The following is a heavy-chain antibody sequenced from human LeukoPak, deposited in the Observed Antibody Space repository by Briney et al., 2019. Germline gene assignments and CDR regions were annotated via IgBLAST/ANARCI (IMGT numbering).Heavy chain of an antibody. J-gene: IGHJ4*02. CDR1: GFTFSSYE. CDR2: ISSSGSTI. D-gene: IGHD3-3*01. Sequence: GGSLRLSCAASGFTFSSYEMNWVRQAPGKGLEWVSYISSSGSTIYYADSVKGRFTISRDNAKNSLYLQMNSLRAEDTAVYYCARDSAYYDFWSGSGGIDYWGQGTLVTVSS. CDR3: ARDSAYYDFWSGSGGIDY. V-gene: IGHV3-48*03.